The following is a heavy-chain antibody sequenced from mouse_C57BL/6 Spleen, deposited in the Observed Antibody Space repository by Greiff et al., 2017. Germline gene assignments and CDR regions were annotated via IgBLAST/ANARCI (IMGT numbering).Heavy chain of an antibody. V-gene: IGHV1-66*01. CDR1: GYSFTSYY. CDR3: ARDLSYNYGSNYVYYFDY. D-gene: IGHD1-1*01. J-gene: IGHJ2*01. CDR2: IYPGSGNT. Sequence: QVQLQQSGPELVKPGASVKISCKASGYSFTSYYIHWVKQRPGQGLEWIGRIYPGSGNTKYNEKFKGKATLTADTSSSTSYMQLSSLTSEDSAVYYCARDLSYNYGSNYVYYFDYWGQGTTLTVSS.